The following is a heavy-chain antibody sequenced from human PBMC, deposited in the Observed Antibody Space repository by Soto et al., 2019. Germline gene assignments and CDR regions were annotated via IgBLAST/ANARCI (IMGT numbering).Heavy chain of an antibody. V-gene: IGHV3-66*01. J-gene: IGHJ6*02. D-gene: IGHD2-2*01. CDR3: ARDQNCSSTSCYYGMDV. CDR1: GFTVSSNY. Sequence: EVQLVESGGGLVQPGGSLRLSCAASGFTVSSNYMSWVRQAPGKGLEWVSVIYSGGSTYYADSVKGRFTISRDNSKNTLYLQMNSLRAEDTAVYYCARDQNCSSTSCYYGMDVWGQGTTVTVSS. CDR2: IYSGGST.